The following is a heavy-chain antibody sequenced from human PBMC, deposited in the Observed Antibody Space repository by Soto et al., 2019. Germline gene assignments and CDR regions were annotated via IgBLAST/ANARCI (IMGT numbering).Heavy chain of an antibody. CDR3: ARDLDILTGYPYYYYGMDV. D-gene: IGHD3-9*01. V-gene: IGHV1-3*01. Sequence: GASVKVSCKASGYTFTSYAMHWVRQAPGQRLEWMGWINAGNGNTKYSQKFQGRVTITRDTSASTAYMELSSLRSEDTAVYYCARDLDILTGYPYYYYGMDVWGQGTTVTVSS. CDR2: INAGNGNT. J-gene: IGHJ6*02. CDR1: GYTFTSYA.